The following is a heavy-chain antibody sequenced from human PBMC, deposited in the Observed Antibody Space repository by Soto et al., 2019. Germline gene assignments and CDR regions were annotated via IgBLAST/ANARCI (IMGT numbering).Heavy chain of an antibody. CDR3: AIVPYSSGPRLFDY. J-gene: IGHJ4*02. CDR2: INHSGST. Sequence: SETLSLTCAVYGGSFSGYYWSWIRQPPGKGLEWIGEINHSGSTNYNPSLKSRVTISVDTSKNQFSLKLSSVTAADTAVYYCAIVPYSSGPRLFDYWGQGSLVPVSS. CDR1: GGSFSGYY. V-gene: IGHV4-34*01. D-gene: IGHD6-19*01.